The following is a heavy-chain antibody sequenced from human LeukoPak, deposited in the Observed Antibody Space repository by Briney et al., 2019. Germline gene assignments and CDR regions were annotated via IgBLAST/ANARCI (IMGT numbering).Heavy chain of an antibody. J-gene: IGHJ4*02. V-gene: IGHV3-11*04. Sequence: GGSLRLSCAASGFTLSDYSMSWIRQAPGKGLEWLSYSSSSGSTKYYADSVKGRFTISRDNAKNSLYLQMKSLRAEETAVYYXATXXXXNXISDYWXQGTLVTVSS. CDR3: ATXXXXNXISDY. CDR1: GFTLSDYS. D-gene: IGHD3-3*01. CDR2: SSSSGSTK.